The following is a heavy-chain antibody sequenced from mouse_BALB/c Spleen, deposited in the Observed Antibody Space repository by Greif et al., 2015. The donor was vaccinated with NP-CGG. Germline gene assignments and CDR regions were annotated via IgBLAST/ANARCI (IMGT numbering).Heavy chain of an antibody. CDR2: ISYDGSN. Sequence: EVKLMESGPGLVKPSQSLSLTCSVTGYSITSGYYWNWIRQFPGNKLEWMGYISYDGSNNYNPSLKNRISITRDTSKNQFFLKLNSVTTEDTATYYCASGYYRSLDYWGQGTTLTVSS. V-gene: IGHV3-6*02. D-gene: IGHD2-14*01. CDR1: GYSITSGYY. CDR3: ASGYYRSLDY. J-gene: IGHJ2*01.